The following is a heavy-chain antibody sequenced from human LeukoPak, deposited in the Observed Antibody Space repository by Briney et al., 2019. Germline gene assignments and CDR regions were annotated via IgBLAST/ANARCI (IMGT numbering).Heavy chain of an antibody. CDR3: ARDGRLRYFDTNPPDY. CDR2: IIPILGIA. D-gene: IGHD3-9*01. V-gene: IGHV1-69*04. CDR1: GYTFTGYY. J-gene: IGHJ4*02. Sequence: ASVKVSCKASGYTFTGYYMHWVRQAPGQGLEWMGRIIPILGIANYAQKFQGRVTITADKSTSTAYMELSSLRSEDTAVYYCARDGRLRYFDTNPPDYWGQGTLVTVSS.